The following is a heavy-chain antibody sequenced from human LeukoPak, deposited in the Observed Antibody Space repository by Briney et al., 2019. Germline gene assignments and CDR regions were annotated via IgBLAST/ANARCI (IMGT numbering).Heavy chain of an antibody. CDR2: IYYSGST. Sequence: SETLSLTCTVSGGSISSGGYYWSWIRQPPGKGLEWIGYIYYSGSTYYNPSLKSRVSISVDTSKNHFSLKLSSVTAADTAVYYCARVTLPGRDGYNGGGYYFDYWGQGTLVTVSS. V-gene: IGHV4-31*03. CDR1: GGSISSGGYY. J-gene: IGHJ4*02. CDR3: ARVTLPGRDGYNGGGYYFDY. D-gene: IGHD5-24*01.